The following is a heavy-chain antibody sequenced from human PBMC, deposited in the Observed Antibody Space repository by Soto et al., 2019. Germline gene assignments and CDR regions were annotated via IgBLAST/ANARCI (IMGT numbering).Heavy chain of an antibody. CDR3: ARVGYGDYGTGAFDI. Sequence: PSETLSLTCTVSGGSISSYYWSWIRQPPGKGLEWIGYIYYSGSTNYNPSLKSRVTISVDTSKNQFSLKLSSVTAADTAVYYCARVGYGDYGTGAFDIWGQGTMVTVSS. CDR2: IYYSGST. CDR1: GGSISSYY. D-gene: IGHD4-17*01. V-gene: IGHV4-59*01. J-gene: IGHJ3*02.